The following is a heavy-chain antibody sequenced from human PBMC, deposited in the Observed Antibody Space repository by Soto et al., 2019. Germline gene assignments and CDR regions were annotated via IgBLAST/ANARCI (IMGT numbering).Heavy chain of an antibody. CDR3: ARLFSGLVIEDY. CDR1: GFTFSSYA. D-gene: IGHD3-9*01. Sequence: QVQLVESGGGVVQPGRSLRLSCAGSGFTFSSYAMHWVRQAPGKGLEWVALISYDGSNKYYADSVKGRFTISRDNSKNTLYLQMNSLRAEDTAVYYCARLFSGLVIEDYWGQRTLVTVSS. V-gene: IGHV3-30-3*01. J-gene: IGHJ4*02. CDR2: ISYDGSNK.